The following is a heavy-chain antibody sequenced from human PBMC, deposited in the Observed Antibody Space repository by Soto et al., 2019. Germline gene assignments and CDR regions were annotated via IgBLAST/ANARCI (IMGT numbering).Heavy chain of an antibody. CDR2: ISAYNGNT. Sequence: ASVKVSCKASGYTFTSYGISWVRQAPGQGLEWMGWISAYNGNTNYAQKLQGRVTMTTDTSTSTAYMELRSLRSDDTAVYYCARENQLGYCSGGSCYSKIPFFDHWGQGILVTVSS. D-gene: IGHD2-15*01. CDR3: ARENQLGYCSGGSCYSKIPFFDH. CDR1: GYTFTSYG. V-gene: IGHV1-18*01. J-gene: IGHJ4*02.